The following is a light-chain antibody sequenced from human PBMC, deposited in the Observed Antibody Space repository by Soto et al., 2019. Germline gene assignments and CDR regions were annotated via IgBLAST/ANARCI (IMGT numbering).Light chain of an antibody. CDR3: QQTYSAPLT. CDR1: QSISNY. J-gene: IGKJ4*01. CDR2: GAS. V-gene: IGKV1-39*01. Sequence: DIQMTQSPFSLPASVGDRVNITCRASQSISNYLNWYQQKPGRAPSLLIHGASSLQGGVPSRFSGSGSGTDFTLTISSLQPDDVTTYYCQQTYSAPLTFGGGTKVEI.